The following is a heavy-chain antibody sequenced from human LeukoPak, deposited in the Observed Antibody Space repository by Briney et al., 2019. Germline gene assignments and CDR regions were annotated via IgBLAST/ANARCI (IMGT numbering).Heavy chain of an antibody. D-gene: IGHD6-19*01. CDR1: GFTFSSYS. V-gene: IGHV3-21*01. J-gene: IGHJ4*02. Sequence: KPGGSLRLSCAASGFTFSSYSMNWVRQAPGKGLEWVSSISSSSSYIYYADSVKGRFTISRDNAKNSLYLQMNSLRAEDTAVYYCARNAVAGTRGLYYFDYWGQGTLVTVSS. CDR3: ARNAVAGTRGLYYFDY. CDR2: ISSSSSYI.